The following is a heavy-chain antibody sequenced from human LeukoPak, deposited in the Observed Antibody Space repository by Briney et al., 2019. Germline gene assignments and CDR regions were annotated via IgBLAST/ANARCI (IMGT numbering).Heavy chain of an antibody. CDR1: GFTFSSYA. D-gene: IGHD3-3*01. CDR2: ISYDGSNK. V-gene: IGHV3-30*04. Sequence: AGGSLRLSCAASGFTFSSYAMNWVRQAPGKGLEWAALISYDGSNKYYADSVKGRSTISRDNSKNTLYLQMNSLRAEDTAVYYCARVFTPNLIFPRQKNAFDVWGQGTMVTVSS. J-gene: IGHJ3*01. CDR3: ARVFTPNLIFPRQKNAFDV.